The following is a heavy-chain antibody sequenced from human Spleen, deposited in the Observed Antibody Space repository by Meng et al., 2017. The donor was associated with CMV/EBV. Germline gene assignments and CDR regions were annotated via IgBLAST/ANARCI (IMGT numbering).Heavy chain of an antibody. J-gene: IGHJ6*02. CDR1: GYTFTAYY. CDR3: VRRYITAAFYGMDV. CDR2: INPNSGAT. Sequence: ASVKVSCKASGYTFTAYYINWVRQAPGQGLEWMGWINPNSGATDYAQRFQGRVTMTRDTSSSTSYMEVTGLRSDDTAIYYCVRRYITAAFYGMDVWGLGTTVTVSS. D-gene: IGHD6-13*01. V-gene: IGHV1-2*02.